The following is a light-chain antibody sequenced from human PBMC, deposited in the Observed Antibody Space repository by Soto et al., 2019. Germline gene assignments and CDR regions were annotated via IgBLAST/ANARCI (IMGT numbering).Light chain of an antibody. CDR1: SSDVGGYNY. Sequence: QSALTQPASVSGSPVQSITISCTGTSSDVGGYNYVSWYQQHPGKAPQLMIYEVSNRPSGVSNRFSGSKSGNTASLTSSGLQAEDEAYYYCSSYTSSSTLEVFGTGTKVTVL. CDR2: EVS. J-gene: IGLJ1*01. CDR3: SSYTSSSTLEV. V-gene: IGLV2-14*01.